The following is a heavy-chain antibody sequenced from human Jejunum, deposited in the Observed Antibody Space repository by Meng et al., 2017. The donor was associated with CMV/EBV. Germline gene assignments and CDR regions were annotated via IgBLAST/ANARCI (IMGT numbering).Heavy chain of an antibody. J-gene: IGHJ4*02. D-gene: IGHD1-26*01. V-gene: IGHV1-2*02. CDR1: GYTFTDYY. CDR2: INPNSGDT. CDR3: ARNIGSYRGSFDY. Sequence: QVQLVQSGAEVKNPGASVKVSCKASGYTFTDYYIHWVRQAPGQGLEWMGWINPNSGDTMYVQKFQGRVTMTMDTSISTAYLELSSLKSDDAAFYYCARNIGSYRGSFDYWGQGTLVTVSS.